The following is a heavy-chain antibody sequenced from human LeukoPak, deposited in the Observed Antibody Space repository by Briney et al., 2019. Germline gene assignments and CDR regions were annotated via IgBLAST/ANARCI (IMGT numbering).Heavy chain of an antibody. D-gene: IGHD6-19*01. CDR3: ARDERSAVAGTVNY. V-gene: IGHV3-66*01. CDR2: IYSGGST. CDR1: GFTVSSNY. J-gene: IGHJ4*02. Sequence: GGSLRLSCAASGFTVSSNYMSWVRQAPGKGLEWVSVIYSGGSTYYADSVKGRFTISRDNSKNTLYLQTNSLRAEDTAVYYCARDERSAVAGTVNYWGQGTLVTVSS.